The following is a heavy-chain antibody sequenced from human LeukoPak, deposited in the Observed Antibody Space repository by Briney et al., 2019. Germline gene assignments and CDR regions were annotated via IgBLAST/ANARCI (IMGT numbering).Heavy chain of an antibody. CDR2: ICGSGGST. Sequence: GGSLRLSCAASGFTFSSYAMSWVRQAPGKGLEWVSAICGSGGSTYYADSVKGRFTISRDNSKNTLYLQMNSLRAEDTAVYYCAKVEKAGSSSYWGQGTLVTVSS. V-gene: IGHV3-23*01. CDR1: GFTFSSYA. D-gene: IGHD6-6*01. J-gene: IGHJ4*02. CDR3: AKVEKAGSSSY.